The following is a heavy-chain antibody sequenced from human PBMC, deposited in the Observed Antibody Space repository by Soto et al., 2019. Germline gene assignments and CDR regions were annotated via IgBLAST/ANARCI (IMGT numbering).Heavy chain of an antibody. CDR1: GGSISSGCYY. V-gene: IGHV4-31*03. Sequence: PSETLSLTCTVSGGSISSGCYYWSWIRQHPGKGLEWIGYIYYIGSTYYNPSLKSRVTISVDTSKNQFSLKLSSVTAADTAVYYYARELASVVAASVGGMDVWGQGTTVTVSS. CDR2: IYYIGST. D-gene: IGHD2-15*01. CDR3: ARELASVVAASVGGMDV. J-gene: IGHJ6*02.